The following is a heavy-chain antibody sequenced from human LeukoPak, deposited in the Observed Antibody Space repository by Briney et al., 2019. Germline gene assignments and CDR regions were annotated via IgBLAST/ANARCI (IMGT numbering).Heavy chain of an antibody. J-gene: IGHJ4*02. CDR3: ATQGIPAAGGGLDS. V-gene: IGHV5-51*01. D-gene: IGHD6-13*01. Sequence: GESLKISCKGSGYSFTRYWIGWVRQMPGKGLERMGIIYPSDSDTRYSPSFEGQVTISADRSISTAYLQWSSLKASDTAMYYCATQGIPAAGGGLDSWGQGTLVTVSS. CDR1: GYSFTRYW. CDR2: IYPSDSDT.